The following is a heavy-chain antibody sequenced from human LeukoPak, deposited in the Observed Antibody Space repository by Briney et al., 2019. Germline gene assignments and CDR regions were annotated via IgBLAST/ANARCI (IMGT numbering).Heavy chain of an antibody. CDR3: ARLRWQLVGPYFDY. Sequence: PSETLSLTCSFSGDSISTYYWSWIRQSPGKGLEWIGHIYSSGNTDYNSSLKSRVTISVDTSKSQFSLRLSDVTATDTAVYYCARLRWQLVGPYFDYWGQGILVTVSS. V-gene: IGHV4-59*01. J-gene: IGHJ4*02. D-gene: IGHD1-26*01. CDR2: IYSSGNT. CDR1: GDSISTYY.